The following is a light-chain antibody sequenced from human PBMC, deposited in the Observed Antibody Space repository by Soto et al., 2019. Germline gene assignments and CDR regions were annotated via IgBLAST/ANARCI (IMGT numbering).Light chain of an antibody. Sequence: EIVLTQSPATLSLSPGERATLSCSASQSVSSYFAWYQQKPGQAPRLLIYDASNRATGIPARFSGSGSGTDFTLTISSLEPEDFAVYYCQHRSNWPITFGQGTRLEIK. CDR3: QHRSNWPIT. CDR1: QSVSSY. J-gene: IGKJ5*01. V-gene: IGKV3-11*01. CDR2: DAS.